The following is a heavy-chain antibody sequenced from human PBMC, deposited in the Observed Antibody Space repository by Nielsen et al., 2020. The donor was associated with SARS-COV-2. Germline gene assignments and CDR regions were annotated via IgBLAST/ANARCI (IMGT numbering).Heavy chain of an antibody. D-gene: IGHD3-10*01. Sequence: SETLSLTCTVSGGSISSGGYYWSWIRQHPGKGLEWIGYIYYSGSTNYNPSLKSRVTISVDTSKNQFSLKLSSVTAADTAVYYCARIITMVRGVIKSVAFDIWGQGTMVTVSS. CDR1: GGSISSGGYY. V-gene: IGHV4-61*08. CDR3: ARIITMVRGVIKSVAFDI. J-gene: IGHJ3*02. CDR2: IYYSGST.